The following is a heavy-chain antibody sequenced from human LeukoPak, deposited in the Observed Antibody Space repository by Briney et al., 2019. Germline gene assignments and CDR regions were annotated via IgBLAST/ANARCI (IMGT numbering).Heavy chain of an antibody. CDR2: IYYSGST. D-gene: IGHD3-10*01. Sequence: PSETTSLTCTVSGGSISSYYWSWFRQPPGKGLEWIGYIYYSGSTNYNPSLKSRVTISVDTSKNQFSLKLSSVTAADTAVYYCACYGSGLRLDYWGQGTLVTVSS. CDR1: GGSISSYY. CDR3: ACYGSGLRLDY. J-gene: IGHJ4*02. V-gene: IGHV4-59*08.